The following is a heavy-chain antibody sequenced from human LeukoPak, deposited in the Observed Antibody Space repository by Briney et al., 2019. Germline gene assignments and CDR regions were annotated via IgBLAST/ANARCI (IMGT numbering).Heavy chain of an antibody. V-gene: IGHV4-39*01. CDR1: GGSISSSSYY. CDR3: ARRADIVATKWVAHYYYYMDV. J-gene: IGHJ6*03. CDR2: IYYSGST. Sequence: PSETLSLTCTVSGGSISSSSYYWGWIRPPPGKGLEWIGSIYYSGSTYYNPPLKSRVTISVDTSKNQFSLKLSSVTAADTAVYYCARRADIVATKWVAHYYYYMDVWGKGTAVTVSS. D-gene: IGHD5-12*01.